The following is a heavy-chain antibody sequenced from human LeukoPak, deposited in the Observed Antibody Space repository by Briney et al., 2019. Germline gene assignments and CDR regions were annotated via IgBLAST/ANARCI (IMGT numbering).Heavy chain of an antibody. D-gene: IGHD5-18*01. CDR2: ISSSSSYI. J-gene: IGHJ3*02. V-gene: IGHV3-21*01. Sequence: GGSLRLSCAASGFTFSSYSMNWVRQAPGKGLEWVSSISSSSSYIYYADSVRGRFTISRDNAKNSLYLQMNSLRAEDTAVYYCARDGYSYGYRAFDIWGQGTMVTVSS. CDR3: ARDGYSYGYRAFDI. CDR1: GFTFSSYS.